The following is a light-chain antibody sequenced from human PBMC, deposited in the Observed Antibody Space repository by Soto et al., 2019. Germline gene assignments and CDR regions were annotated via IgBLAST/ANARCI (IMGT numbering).Light chain of an antibody. V-gene: IGKV3-15*01. J-gene: IGKJ2*01. CDR2: AAS. CDR1: QSVSSK. CDR3: QQYSNWPPYT. Sequence: EIVMTQSPATLSVSPGERATLSCRASQSVSSKLAWYQQKPGQAPRLLIYAASTRATGIPVRFSGSGSGTEFPLTVTSLQSEDFAVYYCQQYSNWPPYTFGQGTKLEIK.